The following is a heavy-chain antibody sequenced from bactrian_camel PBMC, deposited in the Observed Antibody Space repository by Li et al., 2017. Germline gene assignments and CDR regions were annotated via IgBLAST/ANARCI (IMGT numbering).Heavy chain of an antibody. J-gene: IGHJ4*01. CDR1: GLTSNEHC. CDR2: IDSDGNT. CDR3: AADRASGCGSRSWPITGLYDH. Sequence: QVQLVESGGGSVQAGGSLRLSCVFSGLTSNEHCMGWFRQAPGKGREGVAAIDSDGNTRYADSVKDRFTISRDKAKNTLYLQMNDLKLDDTAMYYCAADRASGCGSRSWPITGLYDHWGRGTQVTVS. V-gene: IGHV3S26*01. D-gene: IGHD1*01.